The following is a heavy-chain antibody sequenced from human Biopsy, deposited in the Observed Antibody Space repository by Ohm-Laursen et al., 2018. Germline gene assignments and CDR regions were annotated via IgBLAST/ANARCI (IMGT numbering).Heavy chain of an antibody. CDR3: AKYLGDYWGVYYYGLDA. J-gene: IGHJ6*02. D-gene: IGHD4-17*01. Sequence: SLRLSCTAPGFTFRDCGMLWVRQAPDKGLEWVALISYDGSNKYYAESVKGRFTISRDNSKSALSLQMTNLRAEETAVYYCAKYLGDYWGVYYYGLDAWGQGATVTVSS. V-gene: IGHV3-30*18. CDR1: GFTFRDCG. CDR2: ISYDGSNK.